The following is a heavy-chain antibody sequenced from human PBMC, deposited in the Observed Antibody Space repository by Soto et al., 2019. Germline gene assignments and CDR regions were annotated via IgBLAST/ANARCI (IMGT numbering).Heavy chain of an antibody. J-gene: IGHJ4*02. CDR1: GFTFSSYE. D-gene: IGHD2-2*01. CDR2: ISSSGSTI. Sequence: LRLSCAASGFTFSSYEMNWVRQAPGKGLEWVSYISSSGSTIYYADSVKGRVTISRDNAKNSLYLQMNSLRVEDTAVYYCASSLQIPAASFFDYWGQGTLVTVSS. CDR3: ASSLQIPAASFFDY. V-gene: IGHV3-48*03.